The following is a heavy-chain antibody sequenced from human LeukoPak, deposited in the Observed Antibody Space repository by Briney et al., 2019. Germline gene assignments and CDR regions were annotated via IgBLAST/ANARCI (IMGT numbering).Heavy chain of an antibody. CDR2: INSDGRSI. CDR3: ARKPVAATPDYFDY. Sequence: PGGSLGLSCAASGFTFSSYWMHWVRQAPGKGLVWVSRINSDGRSISYADSVKGRFTISRDNAKNTLYLQMNSLRAEDTAVYYCARKPVAATPDYFDYWGQGTLVTVSS. D-gene: IGHD2-15*01. J-gene: IGHJ4*02. CDR1: GFTFSSYW. V-gene: IGHV3-74*01.